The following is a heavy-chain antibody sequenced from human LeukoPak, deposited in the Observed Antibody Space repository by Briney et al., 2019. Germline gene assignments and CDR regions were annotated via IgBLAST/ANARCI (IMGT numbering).Heavy chain of an antibody. Sequence: GGSLRLSCAASGFTFSSYAMHWVRQAPGKGLEWVAVISYDGSNKYCADSVKGRFTISRDNSKNTLYLQMNSLRAEDTAVYYCARASSGSADYWGQGTLVTVSS. CDR2: ISYDGSNK. CDR1: GFTFSSYA. CDR3: ARASSGSADY. V-gene: IGHV3-30-3*01. D-gene: IGHD1-26*01. J-gene: IGHJ4*02.